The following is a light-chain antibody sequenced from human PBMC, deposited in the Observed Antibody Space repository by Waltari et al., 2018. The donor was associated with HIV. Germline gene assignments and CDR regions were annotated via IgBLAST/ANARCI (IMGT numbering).Light chain of an antibody. CDR1: QNMISY. CDR3: QQSYSTPR. V-gene: IGKV1-39*01. Sequence: DIQMTQSPSSLSASVGDRVTITCRASQNMISYLNWYQQKPGKAPKLLIYAASSLQSGVPSRFSGSGSGTDFTLTISSLQPEDFATYYCQQSYSTPRFGPGTKVDIK. J-gene: IGKJ3*01. CDR2: AAS.